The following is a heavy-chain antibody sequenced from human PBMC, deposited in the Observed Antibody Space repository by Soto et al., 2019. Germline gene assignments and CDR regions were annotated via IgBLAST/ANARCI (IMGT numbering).Heavy chain of an antibody. J-gene: IGHJ6*02. D-gene: IGHD3-22*01. CDR1: GFTFSSYA. Sequence: QVQLVESGGGVVQPGRSLRLSCAASGFTFSSYAMHWVRQAPGKGLEWVAVISYDGSNKYYADSVKGRFTISRDNSKNTLYLQMNSLRAEDTAVYYCASAYSSGYYNYYYYGMDVWGQGTTVTVSS. CDR2: ISYDGSNK. CDR3: ASAYSSGYYNYYYYGMDV. V-gene: IGHV3-30-3*01.